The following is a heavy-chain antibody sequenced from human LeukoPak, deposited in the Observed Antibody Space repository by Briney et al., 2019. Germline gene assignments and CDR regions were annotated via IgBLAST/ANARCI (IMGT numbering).Heavy chain of an antibody. CDR2: ISGSGGST. D-gene: IGHD5-24*01. Sequence: GALRLSCAASGFTFSSYAMSWVRQAPGKGLEGVSAISGSGGSTYYADSVKGRFTISRDNSKNKLYLQMNSLRAEDTAVYYCARGRRDGYTQDSWGQGTLVTVSS. V-gene: IGHV3-23*01. CDR3: ARGRRDGYTQDS. J-gene: IGHJ4*02. CDR1: GFTFSSYA.